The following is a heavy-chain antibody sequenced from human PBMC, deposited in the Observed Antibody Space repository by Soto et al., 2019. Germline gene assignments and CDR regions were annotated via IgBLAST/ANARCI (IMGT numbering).Heavy chain of an antibody. J-gene: IGHJ3*02. CDR2: ISAYNGNT. Sequence: ASVKVSCKASGYTFTSYGISWVRQAPGQGLEWMGWISAYNGNTNYAQKLQGRVTMTTDTSTSTAYMELRSLRSDDTAVYYCARALAPYCSGWYDYAFDIWGQGTMVTVAS. V-gene: IGHV1-18*01. D-gene: IGHD6-19*01. CDR1: GYTFTSYG. CDR3: ARALAPYCSGWYDYAFDI.